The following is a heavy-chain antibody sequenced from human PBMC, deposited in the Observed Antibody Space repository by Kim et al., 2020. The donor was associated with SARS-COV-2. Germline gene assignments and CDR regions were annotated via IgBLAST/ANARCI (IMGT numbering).Heavy chain of an antibody. CDR3: AKTLAVAGTSAVDI. J-gene: IGHJ3*02. D-gene: IGHD6-19*01. Sequence: SETLSLTCTVSGSSISSSRYYWGWIRRPPGKGLEWIGSIYYSGSTYYNPSLKSRVTISVDTSKHQFSLKLSSVTAADTDEYYCAKTLAVAGTSAVDIWGQGTMVSVSS. CDR2: IYYSGST. V-gene: IGHV4-39*01. CDR1: GSSISSSRYY.